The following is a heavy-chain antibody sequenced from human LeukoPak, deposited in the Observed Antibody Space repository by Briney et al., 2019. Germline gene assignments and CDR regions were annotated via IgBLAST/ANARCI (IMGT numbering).Heavy chain of an antibody. J-gene: IGHJ4*02. Sequence: VTPGGSLRISCAASGFTFSSYSMHWVRQAPGKGLEWVSSISSSSSYIYYADSVKGRFTISRDNAKNSLYLQMNSLRAEDTAVYYCARGPPYSSSSVFFDYWGQGTLVTVSS. V-gene: IGHV3-21*01. CDR1: GFTFSSYS. CDR2: ISSSSSYI. CDR3: ARGPPYSSSSVFFDY. D-gene: IGHD6-6*01.